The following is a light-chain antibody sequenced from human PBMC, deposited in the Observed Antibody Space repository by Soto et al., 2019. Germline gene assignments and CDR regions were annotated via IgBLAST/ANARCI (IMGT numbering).Light chain of an antibody. CDR1: QSVTSDY. J-gene: IGKJ1*01. V-gene: IGKV3-20*01. Sequence: EIVLTQSPGTLSLSPGERATLSCRASQSVTSDYLAWYQQNPGQAPRLLIHGAPTRATGIPDRFSGSGSGTDFTLTISRLEPEDFAVYYCQQYGRPFGQGTKVDIK. CDR2: GAP. CDR3: QQYGRP.